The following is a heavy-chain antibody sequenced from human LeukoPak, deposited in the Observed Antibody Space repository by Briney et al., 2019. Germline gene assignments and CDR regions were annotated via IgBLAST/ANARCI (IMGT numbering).Heavy chain of an antibody. CDR1: GFTFSNYG. J-gene: IGHJ4*02. CDR2: IWYDGSNK. D-gene: IGHD4-17*01. CDR3: ARAGYGDPHFDF. V-gene: IGHV3-33*01. Sequence: PAESLRLSCAASGFTFSNYGMHWVRQAPATGLEWVAAIWYDGSNKYYGDSVKGRFTISRDNSKNTLYLQMNSPRAEDTAAYYCARAGYGDPHFDFWGQGTLVTVSS.